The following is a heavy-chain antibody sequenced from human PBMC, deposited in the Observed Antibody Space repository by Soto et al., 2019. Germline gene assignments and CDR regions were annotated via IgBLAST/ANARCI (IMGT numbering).Heavy chain of an antibody. CDR2: IIPIFGTA. Sequence: QVQLVQSGAEVKKPGSSVKVSCKASGGTFSSYAISWVRQAPGQGLEWMGGIIPIFGTANYAQKFQGRVTITADESTSTAYMELSSLRSEDTAVYYCANLLYDILTGYYLYNWFDPWGQGTLVTVSS. CDR3: ANLLYDILTGYYLYNWFDP. CDR1: GGTFSSYA. V-gene: IGHV1-69*01. D-gene: IGHD3-9*01. J-gene: IGHJ5*02.